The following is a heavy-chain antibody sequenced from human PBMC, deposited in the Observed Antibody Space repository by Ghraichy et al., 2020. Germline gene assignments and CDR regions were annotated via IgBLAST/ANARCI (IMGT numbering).Heavy chain of an antibody. J-gene: IGHJ4*02. CDR1: GFTFSSYW. V-gene: IGHV3-7*03. D-gene: IGHD4-17*01. Sequence: LSLTCAASGFTFSSYWMSWVRQAPGKGLEWVANIKQDGSEKYYVDSVKGRFTISRDNAKNSLYLQMNSLRAEDTAVYYCARESLTTVTTSFDYWGQGTLVTVSS. CDR3: ARESLTTVTTSFDY. CDR2: IKQDGSEK.